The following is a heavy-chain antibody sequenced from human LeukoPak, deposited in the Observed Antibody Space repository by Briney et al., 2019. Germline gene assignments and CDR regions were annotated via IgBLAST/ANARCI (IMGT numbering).Heavy chain of an antibody. D-gene: IGHD6-6*01. CDR1: GYRFTSYW. CDR3: ARRYSSSLRYFDY. CDR2: IYPGDSDT. Sequence: GASLQISFKGSGYRFTSYWIGWVRQMPGKGLEGMGIIYPGDSDTRYSPSFQGQVTISADKSISTAYLQWSSLKASDTAMYYCARRYSSSLRYFDYGGQGTLGTVS. J-gene: IGHJ4*02. V-gene: IGHV5-51*01.